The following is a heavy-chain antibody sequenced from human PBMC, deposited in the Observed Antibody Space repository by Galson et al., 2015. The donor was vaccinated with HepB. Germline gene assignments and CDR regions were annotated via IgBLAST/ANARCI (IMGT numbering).Heavy chain of an antibody. D-gene: IGHD6-13*01. CDR2: INPNSGGT. V-gene: IGHV1-2*06. CDR3: ARVVGSSWYWIDN. J-gene: IGHJ4*02. Sequence: SVKVSCKASGYTFTAYYIHWVRQAPGQGLEWMGRINPNSGGTNYAQKLQGRVTMTRDTSISTAYMELSRLRSDDTAVYYCARVVGSSWYWIDNWGQGTLVTVSS. CDR1: GYTFTAYY.